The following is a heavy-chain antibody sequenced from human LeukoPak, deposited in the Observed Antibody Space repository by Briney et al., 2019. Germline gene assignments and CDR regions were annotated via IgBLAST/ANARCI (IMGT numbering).Heavy chain of an antibody. Sequence: VGSLRLSCAASGFTFSSYWTSWVRQAPGKGLEWMANIKQDGSEKYYVDSVKGRFTIPRHNAKNSLYLQMNSLRAEETAVYYWARVARGYSNYGGLSDPWGQGTLVTVSS. J-gene: IGHJ5*02. CDR1: GFTFSSYW. V-gene: IGHV3-7*04. CDR3: ARVARGYSNYGGLSDP. D-gene: IGHD4-11*01. CDR2: IKQDGSEK.